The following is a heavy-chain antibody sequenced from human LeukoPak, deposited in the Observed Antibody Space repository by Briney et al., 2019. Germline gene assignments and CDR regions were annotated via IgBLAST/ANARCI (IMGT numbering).Heavy chain of an antibody. CDR2: ISSSSSYI. D-gene: IGHD5-18*01. J-gene: IGHJ4*02. Sequence: GGSLRLSCAASGFTSSSYSMNWVRQAPGKGLEWVSSISSSSSYIYYADSVKGRFTISRDNAKNSLYLQMNSLRAEDTAVYYCARSRGYSYGFGLFDYWGQGTLVTVSS. CDR1: GFTSSSYS. V-gene: IGHV3-21*01. CDR3: ARSRGYSYGFGLFDY.